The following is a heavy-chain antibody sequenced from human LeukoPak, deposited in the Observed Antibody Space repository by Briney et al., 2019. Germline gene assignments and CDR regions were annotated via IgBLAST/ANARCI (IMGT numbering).Heavy chain of an antibody. V-gene: IGHV3-48*01. J-gene: IGHJ4*02. Sequence: LTGGSLRLSCAASEFTFSSYNMNWVRQAPGKGLEWVSYISSSSDSIYYADSVKGRFTISRDNAKNSLYLQMNSLRAEDTAVYYCARAGGSTVSHSDYWGQGTLVTVSS. CDR1: EFTFSSYN. CDR3: ARAGGSTVSHSDY. D-gene: IGHD4-17*01. CDR2: ISSSSDSI.